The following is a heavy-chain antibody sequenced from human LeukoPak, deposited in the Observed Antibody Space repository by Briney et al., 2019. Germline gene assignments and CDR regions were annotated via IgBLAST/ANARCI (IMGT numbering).Heavy chain of an antibody. CDR1: GFTFSSYS. V-gene: IGHV3-21*01. D-gene: IGHD6-19*01. CDR2: ISSSSSYI. J-gene: IGHJ4*02. CDR3: ARDGLAVAGTKGDY. Sequence: GGSLRLSCAASGFTFSSYSMNWVRQAPGKGVEWVSSISSSSSYIYYADSVKGRFTISRDNAKNSLYLQMNSLRAEDTAVYYCARDGLAVAGTKGDYWGQGTLVTVSS.